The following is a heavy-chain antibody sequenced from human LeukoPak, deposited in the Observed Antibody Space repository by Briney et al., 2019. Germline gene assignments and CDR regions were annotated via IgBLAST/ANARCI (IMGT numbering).Heavy chain of an antibody. V-gene: IGHV4-39*07. CDR3: ARHPTGSGRTNGVDV. Sequence: PSETLSLTCTVSGGSISSSGSYWGWIRQPPGKGLEWIGSIYYSGNTYNPSLKSRVTISVDTSKNQFSLNLTSVTAADTAVYYCARHPTGSGRTNGVDVWGQGTTVTDSS. J-gene: IGHJ6*02. CDR1: GGSISSSGSY. CDR2: IYYSGNT. D-gene: IGHD3-10*01.